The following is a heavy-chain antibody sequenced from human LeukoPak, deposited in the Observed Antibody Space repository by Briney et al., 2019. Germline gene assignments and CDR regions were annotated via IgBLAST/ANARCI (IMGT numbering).Heavy chain of an antibody. Sequence: PSETLSLTCTVSGVSISSNYWSWIRQPPGKGLEWIGYIYYSGGTNYNPSLKSRVTISRNTSKNQFSLKLTSVTAADTAVYYCARQTHYTPAFDYWGQGTLVTVSS. D-gene: IGHD2-15*01. V-gene: IGHV4-59*08. CDR1: GVSISSNY. J-gene: IGHJ4*02. CDR3: ARQTHYTPAFDY. CDR2: IYYSGGT.